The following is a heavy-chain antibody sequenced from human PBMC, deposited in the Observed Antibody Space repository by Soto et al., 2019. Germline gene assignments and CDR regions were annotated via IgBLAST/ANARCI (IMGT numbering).Heavy chain of an antibody. CDR1: GGSISSYF. CDR3: ASVVVGATRQSGSDH. CDR2: IHSSGGT. Sequence: SETLSLTCTVSGGSISSYFWAWIRQPPGKGLEFIGSIHSSGGTFYSPSLKSRVSISIDKSKNHFSLRLTSVTAGDTAVYFCASVVVGATRQSGSDHWGQGTLVTVSS. D-gene: IGHD2-15*01. V-gene: IGHV4-39*02. J-gene: IGHJ4*02.